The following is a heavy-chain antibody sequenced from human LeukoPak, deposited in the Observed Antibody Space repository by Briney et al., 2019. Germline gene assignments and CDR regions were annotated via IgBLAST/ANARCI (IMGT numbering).Heavy chain of an antibody. CDR1: GFTFSTYA. CDR3: ARSTVGTSCCTAVDY. Sequence: GGSLRLSCAASGFTFSTYAMAWVRQAPGKGLEWVSGISAGGDRTYYADSVKGRFTISRDNSKNTLYLQMNSLRAEDTAEYYCARSTVGTSCCTAVDYWGQGTLVTVSS. D-gene: IGHD1-26*01. J-gene: IGHJ4*02. CDR2: ISAGGDRT. V-gene: IGHV3-23*01.